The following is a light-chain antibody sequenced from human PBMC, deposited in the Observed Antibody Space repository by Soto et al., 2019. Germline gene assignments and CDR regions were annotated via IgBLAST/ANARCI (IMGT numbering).Light chain of an antibody. J-gene: IGKJ1*01. CDR3: QQYTNGSPWP. Sequence: QMTLSPAALSTSVGDRVTITCRASQSISSWLAWYQQKPGKAPKVLIYDASNLENGVPSRFSGSGFGTESTLTISSRQPDDFATYYCQQYTNGSPWPFGQGTKV. CDR1: QSISSW. CDR2: DAS. V-gene: IGKV1-5*01.